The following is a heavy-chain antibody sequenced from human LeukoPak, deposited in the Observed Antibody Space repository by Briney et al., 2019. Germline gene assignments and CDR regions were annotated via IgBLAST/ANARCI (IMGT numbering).Heavy chain of an antibody. CDR1: GYTVTSYY. J-gene: IGHJ4*02. Sequence: GASVKVSCKASGYTVTSYYMHWVRQAPGQGLEWMGGIIPIFGTANYAQKFQGRVTITADESTSTAYMELSSLRSEDTAVYYCARERRDGYYPNYFDYWGQGTLVTVSS. D-gene: IGHD5-24*01. CDR3: ARERRDGYYPNYFDY. V-gene: IGHV1-69*13. CDR2: IIPIFGTA.